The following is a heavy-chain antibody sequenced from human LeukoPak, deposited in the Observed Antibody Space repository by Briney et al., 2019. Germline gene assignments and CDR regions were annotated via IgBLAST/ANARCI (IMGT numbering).Heavy chain of an antibody. CDR3: AREFRKGWDWFDP. CDR1: GGSIRSGSYY. J-gene: IGHJ5*02. Sequence: PSETLSLTCTVSGGSIRSGSYYWSWIRQPAGKGLEWIGRIHAGGNTNYNPSLKSRVTISADTSKNQFSLKLSSVTAADTAVYYYAREFRKGWDWFDPWGQGTLVTVSS. CDR2: IHAGGNT. D-gene: IGHD1-26*01. V-gene: IGHV4-61*02.